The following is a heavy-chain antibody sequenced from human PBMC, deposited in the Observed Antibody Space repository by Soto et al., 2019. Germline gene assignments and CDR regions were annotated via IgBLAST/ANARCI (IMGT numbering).Heavy chain of an antibody. V-gene: IGHV1-2*02. CDR3: ARDMQGWGGY. CDR2: INPKSGDT. J-gene: IGHJ4*02. CDR1: GYTLTDYY. Sequence: QVQLVQSGAEVKKPGASVKVSCKASGYTLTDYYLHWVRQAPGQGLEWMGWINPKSGDTNYAQKFQDRVTRTRDTSTSTAYMELSRLTFDDTAVYYCARDMQGWGGYWGQGTLVTVSS. D-gene: IGHD3-16*01.